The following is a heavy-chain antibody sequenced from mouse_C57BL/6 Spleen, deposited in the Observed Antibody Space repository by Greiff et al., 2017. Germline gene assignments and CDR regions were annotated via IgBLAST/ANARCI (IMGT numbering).Heavy chain of an antibody. V-gene: IGHV1-7*01. D-gene: IGHD1-1*01. CDR1: GYTFTSYR. CDR3: ARELTTVVATRAMDY. CDR2: INPSSGYI. Sequence: QVQLQQSGAELAKPGASVKLSCKASGYTFTSYRMHWVKQRPGQGLAWIGYINPSSGYIKYNQKFKDKATLTADKSSSTAYMQLSSLTYEDSAVYYCARELTTVVATRAMDYWGQGTSVTVSS. J-gene: IGHJ4*01.